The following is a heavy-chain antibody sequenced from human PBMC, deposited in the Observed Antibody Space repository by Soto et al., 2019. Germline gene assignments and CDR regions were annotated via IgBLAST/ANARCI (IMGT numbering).Heavy chain of an antibody. CDR3: ASVVGGYYFGMDV. V-gene: IGHV4-4*02. CDR1: GGSISSSNW. Sequence: QVQLQESGPGLVKPSGTLSLTCAVSGGSISSSNWWSWVRQRPGKGLEWIGEIYHSRSTNYNPSLKSRVTISVDKSKKRFSLKLSSVTAADTAVYYCASVVGGYYFGMDVWGQGTTVTVSS. D-gene: IGHD2-2*01. CDR2: IYHSRST. J-gene: IGHJ6*02.